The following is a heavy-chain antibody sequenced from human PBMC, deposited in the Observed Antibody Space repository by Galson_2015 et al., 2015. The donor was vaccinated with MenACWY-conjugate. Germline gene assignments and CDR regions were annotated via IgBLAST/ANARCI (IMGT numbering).Heavy chain of an antibody. D-gene: IGHD6-13*01. J-gene: IGHJ5*02. CDR3: ARTAGSFAP. CDR2: ISATSDTI. Sequence: SLRLSCAASGFTFSSFGMNWVRQAPGKGLEWVSSISATSDTIYYADSVKGRFTISRDNAKNSLYLQMNSLRAEDTAVYYCARTAGSFAPWGLGTLVTVSS. V-gene: IGHV3-21*01. CDR1: GFTFSSFG.